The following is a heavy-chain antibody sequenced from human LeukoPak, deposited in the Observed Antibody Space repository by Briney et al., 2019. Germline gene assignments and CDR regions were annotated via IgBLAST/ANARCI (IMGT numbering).Heavy chain of an antibody. J-gene: IGHJ4*02. CDR3: AKDAVGGTAYYFDF. V-gene: IGHV3-23*01. CDR1: GFTFTNFA. D-gene: IGHD1-26*01. Sequence: PGGSLRLSCAASGFTFTNFAMSWVRQAPGKGPEWLSAISSSGDTYYADSVRGRFTISRDNSKKTLYLQMNRLRAEDTAVYYRAKDAVGGTAYYFDFWGQGTLVSVSS. CDR2: ISSSGDT.